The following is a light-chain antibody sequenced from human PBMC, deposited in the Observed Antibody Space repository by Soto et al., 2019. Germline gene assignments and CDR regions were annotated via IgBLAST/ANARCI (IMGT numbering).Light chain of an antibody. CDR3: QQYYSYPHT. J-gene: IGKJ1*01. V-gene: IGKV1-8*01. Sequence: AIRMTQSPSSFSASTGDRVTITCRASQGISSYLAWYQQKPGKAPKLLIYAASTLQSGVPSRFSGSGSRTDFTLTISSLQSEDFATYYCQQYYSYPHTFGQGTKVEIK. CDR1: QGISSY. CDR2: AAS.